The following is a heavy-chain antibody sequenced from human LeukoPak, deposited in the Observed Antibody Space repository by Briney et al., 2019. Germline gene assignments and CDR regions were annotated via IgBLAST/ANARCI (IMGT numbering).Heavy chain of an antibody. D-gene: IGHD3-22*01. J-gene: IGHJ4*02. Sequence: GASVKVSCKASGYTFTSYGISWVRQAPGQGLEWMGWISAYNGNTNYAQKLQGRVTMTTDTSTSTAYMELSSLRSDDTAVYYCAILSDYYDSSGYPFDYWGQGTLVTVSS. V-gene: IGHV1-18*01. CDR1: GYTFTSYG. CDR2: ISAYNGNT. CDR3: AILSDYYDSSGYPFDY.